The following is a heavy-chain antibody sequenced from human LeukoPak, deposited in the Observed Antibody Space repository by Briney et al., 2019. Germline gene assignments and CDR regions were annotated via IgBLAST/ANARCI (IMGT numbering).Heavy chain of an antibody. J-gene: IGHJ4*02. CDR1: GFTFSSYS. V-gene: IGHV3-21*01. Sequence: KSGGSLRLSCAASGFTFSSYSMNWVRQAPRKGLEWVSSISSSSSYIYYADSVKGRFTIPRDNAKNSLYLQMNSLRAEDTAVYYCARDRASIAARVPDYWGQGTLVTVSS. CDR3: ARDRASIAARVPDY. D-gene: IGHD6-6*01. CDR2: ISSSSSYI.